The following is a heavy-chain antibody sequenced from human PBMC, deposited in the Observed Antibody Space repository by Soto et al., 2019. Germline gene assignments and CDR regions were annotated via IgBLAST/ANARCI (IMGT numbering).Heavy chain of an antibody. CDR3: ASHLPYSSSWFDP. CDR1: GYKVSTWHNFTSYW. V-gene: IGHV5-51*01. J-gene: IGHJ5*02. Sequence: GESLKISCMGSGYKVSTWHNFTSYWIAWVRQMPGEGLEWMGIIYPGDSDTRYSPSFQGQVTISADKSINSVYLQWSSLKASDTATYYCASHLPYSSSWFDPWGQGTLVTVSS. D-gene: IGHD6-13*01. CDR2: IYPGDSDT.